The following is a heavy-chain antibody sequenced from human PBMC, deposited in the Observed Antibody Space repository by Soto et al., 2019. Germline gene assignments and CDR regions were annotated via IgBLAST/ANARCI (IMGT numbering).Heavy chain of an antibody. CDR2: SYYSGTT. CDR1: GASISGHSYY. CDR3: ARRYNGNDNYFDP. V-gene: IGHV4-39*01. J-gene: IGHJ5*02. D-gene: IGHD1-26*01. Sequence: SETLSLTCTVSGASISGHSYYWTWIRQPPGKGLEWIGSSYYSGTTYFNPSLKSRATISVDTSKNQFSLRLTSVTAADTAIYYCARRYNGNDNYFDPWGPGALVTVSS.